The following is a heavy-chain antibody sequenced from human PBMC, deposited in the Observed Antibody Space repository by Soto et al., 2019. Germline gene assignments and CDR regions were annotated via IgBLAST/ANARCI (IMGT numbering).Heavy chain of an antibody. CDR1: GFTLSGYA. J-gene: IGHJ6*02. D-gene: IGHD6-19*01. CDR3: AKDRDSSGWFSGYYYGVDV. V-gene: IGHV3-64*01. CDR2: ISSNGGGT. Sequence: PGGSLRLSCAASGFTLSGYAMSWVRQAPGKGLEYVSGISSNGGGTYYANSVQGRFTISRDNSKNTLSLQVSSLRPEDTAVYYCAKDRDSSGWFSGYYYGVDVWGQGTTVTVSS.